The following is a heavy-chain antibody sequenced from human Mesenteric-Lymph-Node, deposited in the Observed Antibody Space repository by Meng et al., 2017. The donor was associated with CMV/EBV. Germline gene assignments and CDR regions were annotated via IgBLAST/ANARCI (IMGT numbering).Heavy chain of an antibody. CDR3: ARNGIAVTVDY. V-gene: IGHV4-34*01. D-gene: IGHD6-19*01. CDR1: GGSSSGYF. J-gene: IGHJ4*02. CDR2: INHSGST. Sequence: GSLRLSCAVYGGSSSGYFWSWVRQSPGKGLEWIGEINHSGSTNYNPSLKSRVTISVDTSKNQFSLKLSSVTAADTAVYYCARNGIAVTVDYWGQGTLVTVSS.